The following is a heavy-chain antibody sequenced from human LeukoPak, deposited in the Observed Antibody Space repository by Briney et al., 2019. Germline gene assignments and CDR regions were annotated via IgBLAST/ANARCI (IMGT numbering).Heavy chain of an antibody. CDR3: ARGSIVVVPAAILGYYYYGMDV. V-gene: IGHV3-30*03. CDR2: ISYDGTTE. D-gene: IGHD2-2*01. J-gene: IGHJ6*02. Sequence: GGSLRLSCAASGFTFSNYAMHWVRQAPGKGLEWVAVISYDGTTEYYADSVKGRFTISRDNAKNSLYLQMNSLRAEDTAVYYCARGSIVVVPAAILGYYYYGMDVWGQGTTVTVSS. CDR1: GFTFSNYA.